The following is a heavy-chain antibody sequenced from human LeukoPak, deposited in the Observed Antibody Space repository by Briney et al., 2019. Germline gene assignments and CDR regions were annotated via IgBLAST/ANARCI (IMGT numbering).Heavy chain of an antibody. CDR3: ARGSRGVIVGAGDY. V-gene: IGHV1-8*01. Sequence: ASVKVSCKASGYTFTSYDINWVRQVTGQGLEWMGWMNPNSGNTGYAQKFQGRVTMTRNTSISTAYMELSSLRSEDTAVYYCARGSRGVIVGAGDYWGQGTLVTVPS. CDR1: GYTFTSYD. J-gene: IGHJ4*02. D-gene: IGHD1-26*01. CDR2: MNPNSGNT.